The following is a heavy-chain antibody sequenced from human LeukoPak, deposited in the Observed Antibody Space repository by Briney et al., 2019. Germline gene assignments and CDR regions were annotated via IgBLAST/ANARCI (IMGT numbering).Heavy chain of an antibody. CDR2: ISGSGGST. J-gene: IGHJ4*02. Sequence: PGGFLRLSCAASGFTFSSYAMSWVRQAPGKGLEWVSAISGSGGSTYYADPVKGRFTISRDNSKNTLYLQMNSLRAEDTAVYYCANLIVGATNSFDYWGQGTLVTVSS. CDR3: ANLIVGATNSFDY. V-gene: IGHV3-23*01. D-gene: IGHD1-26*01. CDR1: GFTFSSYA.